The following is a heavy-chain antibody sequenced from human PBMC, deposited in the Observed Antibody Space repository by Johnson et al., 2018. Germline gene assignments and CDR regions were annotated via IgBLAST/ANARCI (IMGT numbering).Heavy chain of an antibody. CDR2: IWYDGSNK. Sequence: QVQLQESGGGVVQPGRSLRLSCAASGFTFSSYGMHWVRQAPGKGLEWVAVIWYDGSNKYYADSVKGRFTISRDNSKNTLYLQMNSLRAEDTAVYYCARKDYGSGRYSFLGMDVWGQGTTVTVSS. CDR1: GFTFSSYG. J-gene: IGHJ6*02. CDR3: ARKDYGSGRYSFLGMDV. D-gene: IGHD3-10*01. V-gene: IGHV3-33*01.